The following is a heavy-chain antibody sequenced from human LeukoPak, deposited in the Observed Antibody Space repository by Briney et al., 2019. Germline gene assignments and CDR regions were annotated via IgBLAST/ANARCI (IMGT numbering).Heavy chain of an antibody. CDR3: ARTNVGDDYGDFGPTLDI. Sequence: PSETLSLTCTVSGGSISSSSYYWGWIRQPPGKGLEWIGSIYYSGSTYYNPSLKSRVTISVETSKNQFSLELSSVTAADTAVYYCARTNVGDDYGDFGPTLDIWGEGTMVTASP. CDR1: GGSISSSSYY. D-gene: IGHD4-17*01. CDR2: IYYSGST. J-gene: IGHJ3*02. V-gene: IGHV4-39*01.